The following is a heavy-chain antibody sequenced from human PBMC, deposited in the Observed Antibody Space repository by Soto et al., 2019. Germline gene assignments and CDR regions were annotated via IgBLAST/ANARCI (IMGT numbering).Heavy chain of an antibody. CDR3: ARVLYFYYMDV. J-gene: IGHJ6*03. CDR1: GFTFTSYG. Sequence: GGSLRLSCAASGFTFTSYGINWVRQAPGKGLEWVATIPYDGRNNYYGDSVKGRFTISRDNSKNTLYLQMNSLRAEDTAVYYCARVLYFYYMDVWGKGTTVTVSS. CDR2: IPYDGRNN. V-gene: IGHV3-33*05.